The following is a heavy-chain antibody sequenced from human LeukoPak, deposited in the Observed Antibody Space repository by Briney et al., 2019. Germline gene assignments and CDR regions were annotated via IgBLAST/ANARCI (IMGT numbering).Heavy chain of an antibody. V-gene: IGHV3-21*01. D-gene: IGHD6-6*01. CDR3: ARDLGTRKSIAFAD. CDR2: ISSNNGYI. CDR1: GFSISSYR. Sequence: PGGSLRLSCAASGFSISSYRMNWVRQTPGKGLEWVASISSNNGYIYYADSVKGRFTISRDNGENSLHLQMNSLRAEDAAVYYCARDLGTRKSIAFADWGQGTLVTVSP. J-gene: IGHJ4*02.